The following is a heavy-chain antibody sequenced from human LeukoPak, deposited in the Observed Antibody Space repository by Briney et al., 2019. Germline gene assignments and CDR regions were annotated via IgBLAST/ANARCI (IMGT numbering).Heavy chain of an antibody. J-gene: IGHJ4*02. CDR1: GFTFSSYW. Sequence: PGGSLRLSCAASGFTFSSYWMHWVRQAPGKGLVWVSRINSDGSSTYYADSVKGRFTISRDNSKNTLYLQMNSLRAEDTAVYYCAKAGAVVVVAAKYFDYWGQGTLVTVSS. D-gene: IGHD2-15*01. CDR2: INSDGSST. V-gene: IGHV3-74*01. CDR3: AKAGAVVVVAAKYFDY.